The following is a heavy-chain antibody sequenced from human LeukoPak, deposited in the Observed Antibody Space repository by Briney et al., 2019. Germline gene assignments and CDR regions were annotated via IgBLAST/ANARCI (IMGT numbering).Heavy chain of an antibody. J-gene: IGHJ4*02. CDR3: ARGHPGEDYFDY. CDR2: IGTAGDT. V-gene: IGHV3-13*01. CDR1: GFTFSSYD. Sequence: PGGSLRLSCAASGFTFSSYDMHWVRQATGKGLEWVSAIGTAGDTYYPGSVKGRFTISRENAKNSLYLQMNSLRAGDTAVYYCARGHPGEDYFDYWGQRTLVTVSS. D-gene: IGHD7-27*01.